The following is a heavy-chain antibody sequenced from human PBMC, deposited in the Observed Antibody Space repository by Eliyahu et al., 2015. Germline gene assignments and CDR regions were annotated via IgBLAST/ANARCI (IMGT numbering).Heavy chain of an antibody. J-gene: IGHJ4*02. D-gene: IGHD3-10*01. CDR1: GYSFTDQW. CDR2: IYPDDSDA. Sequence: VKKPGESLRISCKAFGYSFTDQWIGWVRHTPGKGLEWMAIIYPDDSDARYSPSFQGQVAISVDKSVSTAYLQWISLKASDTAIYYCARPRGPRGGVWGQGTLVTVSS. V-gene: IGHV5-51*03. CDR3: ARPRGPRGGV.